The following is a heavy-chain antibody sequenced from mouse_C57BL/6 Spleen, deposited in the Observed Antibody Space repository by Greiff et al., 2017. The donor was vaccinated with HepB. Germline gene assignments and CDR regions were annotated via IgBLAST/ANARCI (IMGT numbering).Heavy chain of an antibody. J-gene: IGHJ2*01. CDR1: GFTFSSYA. D-gene: IGHD4-1*01. Sequence: EVKLMESGGGLVKPGGSLKLSCAASGFTFSSYAMSWVRQTPEKRLEWVATISDGGSYTYYPDNLKGRFTISRDNAKNNLYLQMSHLKSEDTAMYYCARDRDLTGPYYFDYWGQGTTLTVSS. CDR2: ISDGGSYT. V-gene: IGHV5-4*01. CDR3: ARDRDLTGPYYFDY.